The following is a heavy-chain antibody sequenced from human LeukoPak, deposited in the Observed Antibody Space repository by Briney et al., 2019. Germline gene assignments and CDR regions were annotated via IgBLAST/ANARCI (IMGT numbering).Heavy chain of an antibody. CDR2: ISAYNGNT. J-gene: IGHJ5*01. CDR3: ARDHLPYYYDSSGYQGFDS. V-gene: IGHV1-18*01. Sequence: ASVKVSCKASGYTFTSYGISWVRQAPGQGLEWMGWISAYNGNTNYAQKLQGRVTMTTDASTSTAYMELRSLRSDDTAVYYWARDHLPYYYDSSGYQGFDSWGQGTLVTVSS. CDR1: GYTFTSYG. D-gene: IGHD3-22*01.